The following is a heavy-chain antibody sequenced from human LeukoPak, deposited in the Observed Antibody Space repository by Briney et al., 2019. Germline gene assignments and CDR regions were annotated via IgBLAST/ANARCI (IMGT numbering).Heavy chain of an antibody. Sequence: SQTLSLTCAISGDSVSSNSAAWNWIRQSPSRGLEWLGRTYNRSKWYNDYAVSVKSRITINPDTSKNQFSLQLNSVTPEDTAVYYCARVPMITFGGVIVPYGMDVWGQGTTVTVSS. D-gene: IGHD3-16*02. V-gene: IGHV6-1*01. CDR3: ARVPMITFGGVIVPYGMDV. CDR2: TYNRSKWYN. J-gene: IGHJ6*02. CDR1: GDSVSSNSAA.